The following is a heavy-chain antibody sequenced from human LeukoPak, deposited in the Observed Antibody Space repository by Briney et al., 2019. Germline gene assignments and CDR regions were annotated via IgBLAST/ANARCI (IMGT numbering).Heavy chain of an antibody. CDR2: IWSDGSRQ. J-gene: IGHJ4*02. CDR3: ARRAYGDDSFDY. V-gene: IGHV3-33*01. Sequence: PGGSLRLSCAASGFTFTSYGMHWIRQTPGKGLEWVALIWSDGSRQYYVDSVKGRFTISRDNAKNSLYLQMNSLRDEDTAVYYCARRAYGDDSFDYWGQGTLVTVSS. D-gene: IGHD4-17*01. CDR1: GFTFTSYG.